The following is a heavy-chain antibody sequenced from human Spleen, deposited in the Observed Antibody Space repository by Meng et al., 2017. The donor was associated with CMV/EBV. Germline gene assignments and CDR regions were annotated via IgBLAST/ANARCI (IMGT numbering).Heavy chain of an antibody. CDR1: GFTFSDYY. Sequence: GESLKISCAASGFTFSDYYMTWVRQAPGKGLEWVSYISRSAGSIYYADSVKGRFTISRDNAKNSLYLQMNSLRAEDTAVYYCARSWDGMDVWGQGTTVTVSS. D-gene: IGHD1-26*01. CDR2: ISRSAGSI. V-gene: IGHV3-11*04. J-gene: IGHJ6*02. CDR3: ARSWDGMDV.